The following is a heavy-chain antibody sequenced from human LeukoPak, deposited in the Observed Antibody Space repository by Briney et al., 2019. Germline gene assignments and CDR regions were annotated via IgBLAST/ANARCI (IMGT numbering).Heavy chain of an antibody. Sequence: PSETLSLTCTVSGGSISSSSYYWGWIRQPPGKGLEWIGSIYYSGSTYYNPSLKSRVTISVDTSKNQFSLKLSSVTAADTAVYYCARDSSYSPFDYWGQGTLVTVSS. CDR2: IYYSGST. V-gene: IGHV4-39*07. CDR1: GGSISSSSYY. CDR3: ARDSSYSPFDY. J-gene: IGHJ4*02. D-gene: IGHD2-21*01.